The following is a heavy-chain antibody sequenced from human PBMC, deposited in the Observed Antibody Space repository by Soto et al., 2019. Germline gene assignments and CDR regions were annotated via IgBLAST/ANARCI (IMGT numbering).Heavy chain of an antibody. CDR1: GFALSNYW. CDR2: IKQDGSEK. J-gene: IGHJ4*02. Sequence: EVQLVESGGGLVQPGESLRLSCVASGFALSNYWINWVRQAPGKGLEWVANIKQDGSEKNYVDSVKGRFTISRDNARNSLFLQKNSLGGEDTAAYYCATETSTWGCWGQGTLVTVSS. CDR3: ATETSTWGC. V-gene: IGHV3-7*05. D-gene: IGHD7-27*01.